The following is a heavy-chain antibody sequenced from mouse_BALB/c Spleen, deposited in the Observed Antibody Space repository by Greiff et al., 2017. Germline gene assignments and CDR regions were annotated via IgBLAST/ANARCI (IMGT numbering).Heavy chain of an antibody. D-gene: IGHD1-2*01. Sequence: VQLQQSGPELVKPGASVKIPCKASGYTFTDYNMDWVKQSHGKSLEWIGDINPNNGGTIYNQKFKGKATLTVDKSSSTAYMELRSLTSEDTAVYYCARRTNSLLRLRAMDYWGQGTSVTVSS. CDR1: GYTFTDYN. J-gene: IGHJ4*01. CDR3: ARRTNSLLRLRAMDY. CDR2: INPNNGGT. V-gene: IGHV1-18*01.